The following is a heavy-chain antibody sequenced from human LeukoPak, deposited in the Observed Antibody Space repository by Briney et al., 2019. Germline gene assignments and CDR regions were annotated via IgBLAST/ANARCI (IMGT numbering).Heavy chain of an antibody. V-gene: IGHV4-59*01. CDR2: IYYSGST. J-gene: IGHJ5*02. CDR1: GGSISSFY. D-gene: IGHD2-2*01. CDR3: AKGALGVAPADWFDP. Sequence: PSETLSLTCTVSGGSISSFYWRWIRQPPGKGLEWIGHIYYSGSTNYNPFLKSRVTISVDTSKNQFSLKLTSVTAADTAVYYCAKGALGVAPADWFDPWGQGILVTVSS.